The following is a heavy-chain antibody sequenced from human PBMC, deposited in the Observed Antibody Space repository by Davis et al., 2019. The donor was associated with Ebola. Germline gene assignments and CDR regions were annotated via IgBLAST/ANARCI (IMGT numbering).Heavy chain of an antibody. J-gene: IGHJ5*02. CDR2: IYYTGTT. Sequence: SETLSLTCSVSGGSISSSGYNWGWLRHPPFIPLAWLASIYYTGTTYYNPSLKSRVAMSVDTSKNQFSLSLTSLTAADTAIYYCARQHRVTRPLDLWGQGTLVTVSS. CDR1: GGSISSSGYN. CDR3: ARQHRVTRPLDL. D-gene: IGHD4-11*01. V-gene: IGHV4-39*01.